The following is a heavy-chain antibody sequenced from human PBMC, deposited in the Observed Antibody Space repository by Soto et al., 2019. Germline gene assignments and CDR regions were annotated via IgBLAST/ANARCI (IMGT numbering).Heavy chain of an antibody. CDR2: INHSGST. D-gene: IGHD3-10*01. CDR3: ARGYGSGVFDY. V-gene: IGHV4-34*01. Sequence: QVRLQQWGAGLLKPSETLSLTCAVYGGSFSGYYWNWIRQPPGKGLEWIGEINHSGSTNYNPSLKSRVTISVDTSKNQFSLKLSSVTAADTAVYYCARGYGSGVFDYWGQGTLVTVSS. J-gene: IGHJ4*02. CDR1: GGSFSGYY.